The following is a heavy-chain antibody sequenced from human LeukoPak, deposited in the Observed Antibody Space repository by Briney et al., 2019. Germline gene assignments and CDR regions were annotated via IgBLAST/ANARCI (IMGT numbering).Heavy chain of an antibody. V-gene: IGHV1-69*04. CDR2: IIPILGIA. D-gene: IGHD3-22*01. Sequence: ASVKVSCKASGGTFSSYTISWVRQAPGQGLEWMGRIIPILGIANYAQKFQGRVAITADKSTSTAYMELSSLRSEDTAVYYCARDIAYYDSSGGPNWFDPWGQGTLVTVSS. CDR1: GGTFSSYT. J-gene: IGHJ5*02. CDR3: ARDIAYYDSSGGPNWFDP.